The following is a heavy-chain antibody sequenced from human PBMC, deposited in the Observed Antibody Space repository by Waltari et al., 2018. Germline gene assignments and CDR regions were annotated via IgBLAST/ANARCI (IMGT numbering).Heavy chain of an antibody. V-gene: IGHV3-74*01. D-gene: IGHD1-1*01. Sequence: EVQLVESGGGLVQPGGSLRLSREVPGFTSSHYWMHWVRQVPGKGLVWVARIKHEWTGTIYADSVQGRFTISRDNAKNTLYLQLNSLRGEDTAVYYCGRGYNDRRLDYWGQGTLVTVSS. CDR1: GFTSSHYW. CDR3: GRGYNDRRLDY. CDR2: IKHEWTGT. J-gene: IGHJ4*02.